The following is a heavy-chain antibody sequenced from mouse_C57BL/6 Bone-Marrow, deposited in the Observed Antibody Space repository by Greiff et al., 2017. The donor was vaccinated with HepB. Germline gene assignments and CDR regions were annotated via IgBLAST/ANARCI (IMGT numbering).Heavy chain of an antibody. CDR2: IYPGDGDT. D-gene: IGHD2-1*01. J-gene: IGHJ3*01. V-gene: IGHV1-82*01. CDR3: ARSLLSFAY. Sequence: VQLVESGPELVKPGASVKISCKASGYAFSSSWMNWVKQRPGKGLEWIGRIYPGDGDTNYNGKFKGKATLTADKSSSTAYMQLSSLTSEDSAVYFCARSLLSFAYWGQGTLVTVSA. CDR1: GYAFSSSW.